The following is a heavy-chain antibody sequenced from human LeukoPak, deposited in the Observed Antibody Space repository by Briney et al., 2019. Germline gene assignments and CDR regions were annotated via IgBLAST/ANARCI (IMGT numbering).Heavy chain of an antibody. CDR2: ISWNSGSI. V-gene: IGHV3-9*01. CDR1: GFTFDDYA. Sequence: GRSLRLSCAASGFTFDDYAMHWVRQAPGKGLEWVSGISWNSGSIGYADSVKGRFTISRDNAKNSLYLQMNSLRAEDTAFYYCARQQLIDFYYYYIDVWAKGTTVTVSS. D-gene: IGHD3-16*02. CDR3: ARQQLIDFYYYYIDV. J-gene: IGHJ6*03.